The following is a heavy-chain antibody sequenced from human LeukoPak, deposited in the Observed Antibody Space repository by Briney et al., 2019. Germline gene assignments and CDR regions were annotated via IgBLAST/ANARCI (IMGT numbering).Heavy chain of an antibody. CDR1: SDSISSSRFY. Sequence: SETLSLTCTVSSDSISSSRFYGGWIRQPPGRGREWIATISYSGSTYYNPSLRSRVTMSIDTSKNQFSLKLSSVTAADTAVYYCASLLSGFISSWCPDYYYGVDVWGQGTTVSVSS. CDR2: ISYSGST. V-gene: IGHV4-39*01. D-gene: IGHD6-13*01. CDR3: ASLLSGFISSWCPDYYYGVDV. J-gene: IGHJ6*02.